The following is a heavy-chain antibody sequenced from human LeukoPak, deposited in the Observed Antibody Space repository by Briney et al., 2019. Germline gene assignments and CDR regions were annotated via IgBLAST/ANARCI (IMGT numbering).Heavy chain of an antibody. J-gene: IGHJ6*03. V-gene: IGHV4-59*01. D-gene: IGHD3-10*01. CDR1: GGSISSYY. CDR2: IYYSGST. Sequence: SETLSLTCTVSGGSISSYYWSWIRQPPGKGLEWIGYIYYSGSTNYNPSLKSRVTISVDTSKNQFSLKLSSVTAADTAVYYCARGGGSGSYYFGSSYYYYMDVWGKGTTVTVSS. CDR3: ARGGGSGSYYFGSSYYYYMDV.